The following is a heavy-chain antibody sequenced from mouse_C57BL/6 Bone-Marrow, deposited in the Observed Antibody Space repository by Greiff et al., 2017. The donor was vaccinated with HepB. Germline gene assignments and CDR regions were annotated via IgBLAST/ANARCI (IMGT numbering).Heavy chain of an antibody. CDR1: GFTFSSYG. CDR2: ISSGGSYT. V-gene: IGHV5-6*01. Sequence: EVKVVESGGDLVKPGGSLKLSCAASGFTFSSYGMSWVRQTPDKRLEWVATISSGGSYTYYPDSVKGRFTISRDNAKNTLYLQMSSLKSEDTAMYYCARLDAWFAYWGQGTLVTVSA. CDR3: ARLDAWFAY. J-gene: IGHJ3*01.